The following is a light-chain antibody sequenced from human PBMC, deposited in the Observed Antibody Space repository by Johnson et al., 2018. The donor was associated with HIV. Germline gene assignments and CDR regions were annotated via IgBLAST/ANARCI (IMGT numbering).Light chain of an antibody. CDR1: SSNIRNNY. CDR2: DNN. CDR3: GAWDSSLSAHFV. J-gene: IGLJ1*01. V-gene: IGLV1-51*01. Sequence: QSVLTQPPSVSAAPGQKVTISCSGTSSNIRNNYVSWYQQLPGTAPKLLIYDNNKRPSGIPDRFSASKSGTSATLVITGLQTGDEADYYCGAWDSSLSAHFVFGTGTKVTVL.